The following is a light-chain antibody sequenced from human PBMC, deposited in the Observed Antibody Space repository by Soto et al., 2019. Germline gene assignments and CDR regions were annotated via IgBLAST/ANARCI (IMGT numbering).Light chain of an antibody. Sequence: QSVLTQPASVSGSPGQSITISCTGSSSDIGRYKYVSWYQHHPGKAPKLIIYEVTSRPSGVSNRFSGSKSGNTASLTISGLQPEDEAEYYCSSYTTSSTVVFGTGTKVTVL. J-gene: IGLJ1*01. CDR1: SSDIGRYKY. CDR2: EVT. CDR3: SSYTTSSTVV. V-gene: IGLV2-14*01.